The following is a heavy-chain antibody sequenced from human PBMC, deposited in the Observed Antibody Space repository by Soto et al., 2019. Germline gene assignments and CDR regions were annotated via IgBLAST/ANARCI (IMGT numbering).Heavy chain of an antibody. D-gene: IGHD4-17*01. CDR1: GGSISSYY. CDR2: IYYSGST. J-gene: IGHJ4*02. CDR3: ARIGDLLDY. V-gene: IGHV4-59*08. Sequence: SETLSLTCTVSGGSISSYYWSRIRQPPGKGLEWIGYIYYSGSTNYNPSLKSRVTISVDTSKNQFSLKLSSVTAADTAVYYCARIGDLLDYWGQGTLVTVSS.